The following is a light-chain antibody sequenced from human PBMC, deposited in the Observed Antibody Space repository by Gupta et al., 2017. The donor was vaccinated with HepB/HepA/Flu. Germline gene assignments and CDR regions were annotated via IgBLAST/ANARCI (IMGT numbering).Light chain of an antibody. CDR1: QTMSND. Sequence: IQMTQSPSSLSASVGDRVTITSRASQTMSNDLNWYRQSPGEAPELLIVAACFSEREEPSRGSGSESGADFTLTIIRLQPEDGATYYWQQTDTTPWTFGQGTKVEIK. CDR2: AAC. J-gene: IGKJ1*01. V-gene: IGKV1-39*01. CDR3: QQTDTTPWT.